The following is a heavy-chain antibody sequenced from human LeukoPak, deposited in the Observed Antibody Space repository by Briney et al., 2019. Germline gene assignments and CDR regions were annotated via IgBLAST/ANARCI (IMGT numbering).Heavy chain of an antibody. D-gene: IGHD2-8*02. CDR3: ARGCGTSAACSAGEFWLDP. V-gene: IGHV4-59*12. J-gene: IGHJ5*02. CDR1: GGSIMSYS. Sequence: PSETLSLTFTIPGGSIMSYSCSWIRQPPGKGLEWIGHIYYSGSTHYNPSLNSRVTISLDTSKNQLALKVTSVTASDTAVYCCARGCGTSAACSAGEFWLDPWGQGTLATVSS. CDR2: IYYSGST.